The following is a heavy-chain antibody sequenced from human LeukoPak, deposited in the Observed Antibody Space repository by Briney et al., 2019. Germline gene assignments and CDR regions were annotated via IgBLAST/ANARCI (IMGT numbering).Heavy chain of an antibody. CDR3: GRSGSGSYDY. V-gene: IGHV6-1*01. J-gene: IGHJ4*02. Sequence: SQTLSLTCAISGDSVSSNSAAWNWIRQSPSRGLEWLGRTYYRSRWYTDYGVSVKGRITINPDTSKNQFSLQLNSVTPEDTAVYYCGRSGSGSYDYWGQGTLVTVSS. CDR1: GDSVSSNSAA. D-gene: IGHD1-26*01. CDR2: TYYRSRWYT.